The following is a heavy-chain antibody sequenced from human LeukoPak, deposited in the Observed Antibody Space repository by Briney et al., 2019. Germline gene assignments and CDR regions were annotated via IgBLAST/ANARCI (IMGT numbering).Heavy chain of an antibody. CDR2: IYHSGST. D-gene: IGHD2-8*02. Sequence: KASETLSLTCTVSGYSISSGYYWGWIRQPPGKGLEWIGSIYHSGSTYYNPSLKSRVTISVDTSKNQFSLKLTSVTAADTAVYYCARHPLVAYYYYYYMDVWGKGTTVTISS. CDR3: ARHPLVAYYYYYYMDV. V-gene: IGHV4-38-2*02. J-gene: IGHJ6*03. CDR1: GYSISSGYY.